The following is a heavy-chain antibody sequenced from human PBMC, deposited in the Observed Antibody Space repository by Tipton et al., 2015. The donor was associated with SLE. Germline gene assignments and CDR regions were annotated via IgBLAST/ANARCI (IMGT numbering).Heavy chain of an antibody. D-gene: IGHD1-26*01. V-gene: IGHV1-18*01. Sequence: QLVQSGPEVKKPGASVKVSCKASGYTFTSYGISWVRQAPGQGLEWMGWISAYNGNTNYAQKLQGRLTMTRNTSMSTAYMELSSLRSDDAAVYYCASVELRSWAFDYWGQGTLVTVSS. CDR3: ASVELRSWAFDY. CDR1: GYTFTSYG. CDR2: ISAYNGNT. J-gene: IGHJ4*02.